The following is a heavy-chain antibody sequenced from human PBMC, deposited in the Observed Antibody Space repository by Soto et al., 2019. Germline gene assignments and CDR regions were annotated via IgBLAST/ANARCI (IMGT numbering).Heavy chain of an antibody. D-gene: IGHD3-10*01. J-gene: IGHJ4*02. CDR3: ARVTMVRGVISSGGDY. CDR2: ISSSSSYI. V-gene: IGHV3-21*01. Sequence: EVQLVESGGGLVKPGGSLRLSCAASGFTFSSYSMNWVRQAPGKGLEWVSSISSSSSYIYYADSVKGRFTISRDNAKNSLYLQMNSLRAEDTAVYYCARVTMVRGVISSGGDYWGQGTLDTVSS. CDR1: GFTFSSYS.